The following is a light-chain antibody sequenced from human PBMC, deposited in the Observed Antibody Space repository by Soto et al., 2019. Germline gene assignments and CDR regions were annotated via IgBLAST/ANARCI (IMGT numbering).Light chain of an antibody. CDR2: KVS. CDR1: QSLVNSDGNTF. V-gene: IGKV2-30*01. J-gene: IGKJ3*01. Sequence: DVVMTQSPLSLPVTLGQPASISCRSNQSLVNSDGNTFLSWFQQRPGQSPRRLIYKVSNRDSGVPDRISGSGSGTDFTLKITRVEAEDVGVYYCMQGTHWPPIFGPGTKVDIK. CDR3: MQGTHWPPI.